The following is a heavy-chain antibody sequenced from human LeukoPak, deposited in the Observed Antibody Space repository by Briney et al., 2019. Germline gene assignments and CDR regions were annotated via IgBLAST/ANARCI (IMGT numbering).Heavy chain of an antibody. V-gene: IGHV3-23*01. CDR1: GFTFSNYA. CDR3: AKWGDYDVLTGYYVSDY. Sequence: GASLRLSCAASGFTFSNYAMSWVRQAPGKGLEWVSAITGGGSGIHYADSMKSRFTISRDNSKNTLYLQINGLRAEDTAVYYCAKWGDYDVLTGYYVSDYWGQGTLVTVSS. CDR2: ITGGGSGI. D-gene: IGHD3-9*01. J-gene: IGHJ4*02.